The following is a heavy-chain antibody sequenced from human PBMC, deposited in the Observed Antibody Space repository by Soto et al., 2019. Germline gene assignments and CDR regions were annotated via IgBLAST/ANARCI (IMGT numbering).Heavy chain of an antibody. CDR3: ARNPLFQGYFDY. J-gene: IGHJ4*02. V-gene: IGHV4-30-2*01. CDR1: VGSISSGGYS. CDR2: IYHSGST. Sequence: TLSLTCAVSVGSISSGGYSWSWILQPPGKGLEWIGYIYHSGSTYYNPSLESRVTISVDRSKNQFSLKLSSVTAADTAVYYCARNPLFQGYFDYWGQGTLVTVSS.